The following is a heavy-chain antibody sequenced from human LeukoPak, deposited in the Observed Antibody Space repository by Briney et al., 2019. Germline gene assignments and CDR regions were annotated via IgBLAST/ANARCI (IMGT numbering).Heavy chain of an antibody. CDR2: ISSSSSYI. CDR3: ARAQWTAFDYYYYMDV. V-gene: IGHV3-21*01. Sequence: GGSLRLPCAASGFTFSSYSMNWVRQAPGKGLEWVSSISSSSSYIYYADSVKGRFTISRDNAKNSLYLQMNGLRAEDTAIYYCARAQWTAFDYYYYMDVWGKGTTVTVSS. J-gene: IGHJ6*03. CDR1: GFTFSSYS. D-gene: IGHD3/OR15-3a*01.